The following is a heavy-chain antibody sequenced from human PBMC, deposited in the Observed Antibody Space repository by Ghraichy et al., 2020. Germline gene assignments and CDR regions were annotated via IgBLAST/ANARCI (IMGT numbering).Heavy chain of an antibody. J-gene: IGHJ4*02. CDR2: IYSSGST. CDR3: ARAVDGGSGWSFDY. Sequence: SETLSLTCTVSSGSISSFYWNWIRQPAGKGLEWIGRIYSSGSTNYNPSLMSRLTMSVDKSKNQFSLNLRSVTAADTAVYYCARAVDGGSGWSFDYWGQGTLVTVSS. D-gene: IGHD6-19*01. V-gene: IGHV4-4*07. CDR1: SGSISSFY.